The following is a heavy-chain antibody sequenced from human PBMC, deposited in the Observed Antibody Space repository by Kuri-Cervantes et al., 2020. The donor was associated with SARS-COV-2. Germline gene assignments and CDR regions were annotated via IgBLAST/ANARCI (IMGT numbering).Heavy chain of an antibody. CDR2: IYYSGST. V-gene: IGHV4-61*01. CDR3: ASQDGLYY. J-gene: IGHJ4*02. CDR1: GGSVSSGSYY. Sequence: SETLSLTCTVSGGSVSSGSYYWSWIRQPPGKGLEWIGYIYYSGSTNYNPSLKSRVTISVDTSKNQFSLKLSSVTAADTAVYYCASQDGLYYWGQGTLVTVSS. D-gene: IGHD3/OR15-3a*01.